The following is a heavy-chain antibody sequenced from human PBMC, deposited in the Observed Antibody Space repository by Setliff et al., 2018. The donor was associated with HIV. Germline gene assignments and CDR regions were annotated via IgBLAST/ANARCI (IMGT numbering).Heavy chain of an antibody. V-gene: IGHV4-61*02. J-gene: IGHJ2*01. CDR1: GDSISSGNYY. CDR2: ITNTGAT. CDR3: SRGPPFDR. Sequence: PSETLSLTCTVSGDSISSGNYYWTWIRQPAGKALEWIGRITNTGATEYNPSLKSRVTVSVDTSQNQFSLKLTSVTAADTATYFCSRGPPFDRWCRGTLVTVSS.